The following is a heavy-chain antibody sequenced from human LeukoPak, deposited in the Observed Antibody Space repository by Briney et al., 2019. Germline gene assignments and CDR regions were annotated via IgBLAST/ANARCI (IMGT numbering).Heavy chain of an antibody. Sequence: PGGSLRLSCAASGFTFSSYGMHWVRQAPGKGLEWVAVISYDGSNKYYADSVKGRFTISRDNSKNMLYLQMNSLRAEDTAVYYCAKTGYSSSSPDYWGQGTLVTVSS. CDR1: GFTFSSYG. D-gene: IGHD6-6*01. CDR3: AKTGYSSSSPDY. J-gene: IGHJ4*02. CDR2: ISYDGSNK. V-gene: IGHV3-30*18.